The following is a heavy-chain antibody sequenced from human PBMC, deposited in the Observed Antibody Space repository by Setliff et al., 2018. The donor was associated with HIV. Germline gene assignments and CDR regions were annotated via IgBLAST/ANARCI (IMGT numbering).Heavy chain of an antibody. D-gene: IGHD3-16*02. CDR1: GDSISTYC. J-gene: IGHJ4*02. Sequence: SETLSLTCTVSGDSISTYCWIWIRQPPGKGLEWIGNIYTSGSTNYNPSLKSRVTMAVDTSKNQFSLKLTSVTAADTAVYYCARYRRPPYYLDYWGQGTLVTVSS. V-gene: IGHV4-4*09. CDR3: ARYRRPPYYLDY. CDR2: IYTSGST.